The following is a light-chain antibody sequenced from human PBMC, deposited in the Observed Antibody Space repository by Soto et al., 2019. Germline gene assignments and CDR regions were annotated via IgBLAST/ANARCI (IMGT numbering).Light chain of an antibody. CDR3: SSFTSTHTYV. V-gene: IGLV2-14*03. J-gene: IGLJ1*01. CDR1: SSDVGGYHY. CDR2: QVS. Sequence: QSVLTQPASVSGSPGQSMTISCTGSSSDVGGYHYVSWYQQHPGKAPKLIIYQVSHRPSGVSDRFSGSKSGNTASLTISGLQGEDEATYYCSSFTSTHTYVFGTGTK.